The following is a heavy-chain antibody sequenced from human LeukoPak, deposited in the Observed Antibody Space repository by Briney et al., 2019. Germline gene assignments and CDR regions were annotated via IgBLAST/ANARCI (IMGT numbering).Heavy chain of an antibody. D-gene: IGHD3-22*01. CDR1: GYTFSSYG. Sequence: GASVTVSCKASGYTFSSYGISWVRQAPGQGLEWMGWISAYNGNTNYAQKVQGRVTMTTDTSTSTAYMELRSLRSDDTAVYYCARDIADSSGYPDAFDIWGQGTMVTVSS. J-gene: IGHJ3*02. V-gene: IGHV1-18*01. CDR2: ISAYNGNT. CDR3: ARDIADSSGYPDAFDI.